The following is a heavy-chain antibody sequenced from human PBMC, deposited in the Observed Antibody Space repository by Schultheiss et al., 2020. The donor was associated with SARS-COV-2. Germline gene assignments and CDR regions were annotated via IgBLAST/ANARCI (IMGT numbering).Heavy chain of an antibody. CDR1: GFTVSSNY. CDR3: AKEAGRVGKPLFED. CDR2: IYSGGST. Sequence: GESLKISCAASGFTVSSNYMSWVRQAPGKGLEWVSVIYSGGSTYYADSVKGRFTISRDNAKNSMFLQMNSLRAEDTAVYYCAKEAGRVGKPLFEDWGQGTLVTVSS. J-gene: IGHJ4*02. V-gene: IGHV3-53*01. D-gene: IGHD1-26*01.